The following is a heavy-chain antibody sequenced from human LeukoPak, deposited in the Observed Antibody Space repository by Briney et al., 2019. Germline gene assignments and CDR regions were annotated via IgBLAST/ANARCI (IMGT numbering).Heavy chain of an antibody. D-gene: IGHD2-21*01. CDR1: GGSISSSSYY. V-gene: IGHV4-39*07. J-gene: IGHJ4*02. CDR3: ARGALSGLPDY. CDR2: IYYSGST. Sequence: SETLSLTCTVSGGSISSSSYYWGWIRQPPGKGLEWIGSIYYSGSTYYNPSLKSRVTISVDTSKNQFSLKLSSVTAADTAVYYCARGALSGLPDYWGQGTLVTVSS.